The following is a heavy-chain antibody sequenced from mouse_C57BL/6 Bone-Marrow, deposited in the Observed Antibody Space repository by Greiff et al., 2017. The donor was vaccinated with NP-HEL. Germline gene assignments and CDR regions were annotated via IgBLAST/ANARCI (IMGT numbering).Heavy chain of an antibody. J-gene: IGHJ2*01. CDR3: ARRGDPDYFDY. CDR1: GFTFSDYG. Sequence: EVMLVESGGGLVQPGGSLKLSCAASGFTFSDYGMAWVRQAPRKGPEWVAFLSNLAYSIYYADTVTGRFTISRENAKNTLYLEMSSLRSEDTAMYYCARRGDPDYFDYWGQGTTLTVSS. V-gene: IGHV5-15*04. D-gene: IGHD2-13*01. CDR2: LSNLAYSI.